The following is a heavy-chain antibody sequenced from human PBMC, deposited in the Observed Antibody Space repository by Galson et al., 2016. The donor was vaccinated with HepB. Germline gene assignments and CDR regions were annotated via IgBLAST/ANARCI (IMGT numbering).Heavy chain of an antibody. J-gene: IGHJ6*03. CDR2: INRSRCT. Sequence: ETLSLTCAVYCGSFSGYYWSWLRPPPGRGLWWIEEINRSRCTNYNPSLKSRVTISVDTSKNQFSLKLSSVSAADTAVYYCARGDTPDYGDYASAYYHMDVWGKGTTVTVSS. V-gene: IGHV4-34*01. CDR1: CGSFSGYY. CDR3: ARGDTPDYGDYASAYYHMDV. D-gene: IGHD4-17*01.